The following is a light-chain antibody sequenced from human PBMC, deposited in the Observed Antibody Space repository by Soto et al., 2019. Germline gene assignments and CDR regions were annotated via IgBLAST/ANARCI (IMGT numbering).Light chain of an antibody. CDR2: GVA. J-gene: IGLJ1*01. V-gene: IGLV2-8*01. CDR1: SSDVGGYNY. CDR3: SSYAGSNNFV. Sequence: QSVLTQPPSASGSPGQSVTISCTGTSSDVGGYNYVSWFQQHPGKAPKVIIYGVANRPSGVPDRFSGSKSGNTASLTVSGLQAEDEADYYCSSYAGSNNFVFGTGTKVTVL.